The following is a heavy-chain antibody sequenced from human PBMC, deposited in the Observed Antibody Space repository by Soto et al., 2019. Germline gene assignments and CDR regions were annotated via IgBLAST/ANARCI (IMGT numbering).Heavy chain of an antibody. D-gene: IGHD2-21*01. CDR1: GFSLSTLGTC. J-gene: IGHJ4*02. Sequence: ESGPTLLNPTQTLTLTCTFSGFSLSTLGTCVTWIRQPPGKALEWLALINWDNNKYYSTSLKTRLTISRDTSKNQVVLTMTNVDPVDTATYYCARIPHYSDSYYMDYWGQGTLVTVSS. V-gene: IGHV2-70*01. CDR3: ARIPHYSDSYYMDY. CDR2: INWDNNK.